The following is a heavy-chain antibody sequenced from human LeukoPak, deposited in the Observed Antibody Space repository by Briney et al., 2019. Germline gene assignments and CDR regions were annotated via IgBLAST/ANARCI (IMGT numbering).Heavy chain of an antibody. Sequence: GRSLRLSCAASGFTFSSYGMHWVRQAPGKGLEWVAVISYDGSNKYYADSVKGRFTISRDNSKNTLYLQMNSLRAEDTAVYYCAKTSGSYYLDYFDYWGQGTLVTVSS. CDR3: AKTSGSYYLDYFDY. V-gene: IGHV3-30*18. D-gene: IGHD1-26*01. J-gene: IGHJ4*02. CDR1: GFTFSSYG. CDR2: ISYDGSNK.